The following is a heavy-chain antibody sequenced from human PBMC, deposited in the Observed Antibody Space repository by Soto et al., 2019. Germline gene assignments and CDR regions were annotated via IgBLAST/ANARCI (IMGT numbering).Heavy chain of an antibody. D-gene: IGHD3-16*01. J-gene: IGHJ5*02. CDR2: IIPIVDIV. CDR1: GGSFRTYS. Sequence: QVQLVQSGTEVKKPGSSVKISCKPSGGSFRTYSISWVRQAPGQGLEWMGRIIPIVDIVKYAQKFQDRVTITADKSTSTAYMELSSLRSEDSAVYYCARDFGGAAAQNLNWFDPWGQGTLVIVSP. V-gene: IGHV1-69*08. CDR3: ARDFGGAAAQNLNWFDP.